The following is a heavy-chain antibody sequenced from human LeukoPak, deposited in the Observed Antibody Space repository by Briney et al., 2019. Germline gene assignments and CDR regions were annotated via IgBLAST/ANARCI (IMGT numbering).Heavy chain of an antibody. J-gene: IGHJ3*02. V-gene: IGHV1-18*01. D-gene: IGHD3-3*01. Sequence: ASVKVSCKASGYTFTSYGISWVRQAPGQGLEWMGWISDYNGNTNYAQKLQGRVTMTTDTSTSTAYMELRSLRSDDTAVYYCAKPQRSPITIFGVVKIGGAFDIWGQGTMVTVSS. CDR1: GYTFTSYG. CDR2: ISDYNGNT. CDR3: AKPQRSPITIFGVVKIGGAFDI.